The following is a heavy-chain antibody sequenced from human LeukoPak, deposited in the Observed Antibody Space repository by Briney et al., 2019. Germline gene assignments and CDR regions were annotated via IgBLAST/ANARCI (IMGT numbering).Heavy chain of an antibody. Sequence: GGSLRLSCAASGFTFSSYAMNWVRQAPGKGLEWVSAISGSGGSTYYADSVKGRFTVSRDNSKNTLYLHMNSLRAEDTAVYYCAKAGHYWDFDSWGQGTLVTVSS. CDR3: AKAGHYWDFDS. J-gene: IGHJ4*02. CDR2: ISGSGGST. D-gene: IGHD2-8*02. CDR1: GFTFSSYA. V-gene: IGHV3-23*01.